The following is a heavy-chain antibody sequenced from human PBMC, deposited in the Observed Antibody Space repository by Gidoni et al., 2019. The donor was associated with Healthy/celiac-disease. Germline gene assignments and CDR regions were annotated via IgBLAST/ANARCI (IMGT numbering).Heavy chain of an antibody. J-gene: IGHJ3*02. Sequence: QVQLQESGPGLVKPSENLSRTCTVSGGSISSYYWSWIRQPPGKGLEWFGYIYYSGRTNDNPSLKSRVTISVDTSKTQFSLKLSSVTAADTAVYYCARDLTYYYDSSGHVRAFDIWGQGTMVTVSS. CDR1: GGSISSYY. CDR3: ARDLTYYYDSSGHVRAFDI. D-gene: IGHD3-22*01. V-gene: IGHV4-59*01. CDR2: IYYSGRT.